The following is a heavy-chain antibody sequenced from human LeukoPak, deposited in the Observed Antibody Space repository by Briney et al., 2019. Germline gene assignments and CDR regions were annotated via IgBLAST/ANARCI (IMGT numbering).Heavy chain of an antibody. CDR1: GFTFSSYA. J-gene: IGHJ4*02. D-gene: IGHD3-10*01. Sequence: GGSLRLSCAASGFTFSSYAMHWVRQAPGKGLEWVAVISYDGSNKYYADSVKGRFTISRDNSKNTLYLQMNSLRAEDTAVYYCTRWGYYGSGSPPYFDYWGQGTLVTVSS. V-gene: IGHV3-30*04. CDR2: ISYDGSNK. CDR3: TRWGYYGSGSPPYFDY.